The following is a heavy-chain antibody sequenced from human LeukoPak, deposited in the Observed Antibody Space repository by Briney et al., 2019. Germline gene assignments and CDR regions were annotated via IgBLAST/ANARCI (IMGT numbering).Heavy chain of an antibody. J-gene: IGHJ3*02. Sequence: GGSLRRSCAASEFTLRTYWMSWVRQAPGKGLEWVANIKQDGSEKYYVDSVKGRFTISRDNAKNSLYLQMSSLRAEDTAVYYCARSNSSAFDIWGQGTTVTVSS. V-gene: IGHV3-7*01. CDR2: IKQDGSEK. D-gene: IGHD4-23*01. CDR3: ARSNSSAFDI. CDR1: EFTLRTYW.